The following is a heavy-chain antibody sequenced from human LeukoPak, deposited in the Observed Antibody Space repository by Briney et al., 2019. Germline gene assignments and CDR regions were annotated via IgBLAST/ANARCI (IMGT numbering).Heavy chain of an antibody. CDR3: ARDSEGPYGDYLYAWGPQDY. J-gene: IGHJ4*02. CDR1: GFTFSSYS. D-gene: IGHD4-17*01. CDR2: ISSSSSYI. Sequence: SGGSLRLSCAASGFTFSSYSMNWVRQAPGKGLEWVSSISSSSSYIYYADSVKGRFTISRDNAKNSLYLQMNSLRAEDTAVYYCARDSEGPYGDYLYAWGPQDYWGQGTLVTVSS. V-gene: IGHV3-21*01.